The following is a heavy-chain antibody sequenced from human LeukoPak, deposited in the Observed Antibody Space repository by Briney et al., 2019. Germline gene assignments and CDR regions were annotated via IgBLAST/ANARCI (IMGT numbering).Heavy chain of an antibody. CDR1: GYTFTSYG. J-gene: IGHJ6*02. CDR2: ISAYNGNT. D-gene: IGHD3-22*01. Sequence: ASVKVSCKASGYTFTSYGISWVRQAPGQGLEWMGWISAYNGNTNYAQKLQGRVTVTTDTSTSTAYMELRSLRSDDTAVYYCASGLERYYDSSGYYRRKKYYYYGMDVWGQGTTVTVSS. CDR3: ASGLERYYDSSGYYRRKKYYYYGMDV. V-gene: IGHV1-18*01.